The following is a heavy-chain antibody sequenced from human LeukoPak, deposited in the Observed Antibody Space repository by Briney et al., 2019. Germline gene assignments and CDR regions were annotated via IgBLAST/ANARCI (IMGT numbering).Heavy chain of an antibody. J-gene: IGHJ4*02. D-gene: IGHD1-26*01. CDR3: TRHAVGASGY. Sequence: GGSLRLSCAASGFTFSGSAMHWVRQASGKGLEWVGRIRSKANSYATAYAASVKGRFTISRDDSKNTAYLQMNSLKTEDTAVYYCTRHAVGASGYWGQGTLVTVSS. CDR1: GFTFSGSA. CDR2: IRSKANSYAT. V-gene: IGHV3-73*01.